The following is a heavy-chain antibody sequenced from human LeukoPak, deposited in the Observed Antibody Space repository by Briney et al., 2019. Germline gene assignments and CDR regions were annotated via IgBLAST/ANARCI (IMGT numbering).Heavy chain of an antibody. V-gene: IGHV1-18*01. J-gene: IGHJ4*02. CDR3: ARDGALGPERPPDY. D-gene: IGHD1-1*01. CDR2: ISAYNGNT. Sequence: GASVKVSCKASGYTFTSYGISWVRQAPGQGLEWLGWISAYNGNTNYAQKFQGRVTLTTDTSTNTAYMELRSLRSDDTAVYYCARDGALGPERPPDYWGQGTLVTVSS. CDR1: GYTFTSYG.